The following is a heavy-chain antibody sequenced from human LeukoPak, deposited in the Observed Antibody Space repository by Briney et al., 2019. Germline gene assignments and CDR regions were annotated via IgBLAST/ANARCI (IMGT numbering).Heavy chain of an antibody. V-gene: IGHV3-23*01. CDR2: ISGSGGST. J-gene: IGHJ6*02. CDR3: AHGREDYYGMDV. D-gene: IGHD1-26*01. Sequence: GGSLRLSCAASGFTFSSYAMSWVRQAPGKGLEWVSAISGSGGSTYYADSVKGRFTISRDNSKNTLYLQMNSLRAEDTAVYYCAHGREDYYGMDVWGQGTTVTVSS. CDR1: GFTFSSYA.